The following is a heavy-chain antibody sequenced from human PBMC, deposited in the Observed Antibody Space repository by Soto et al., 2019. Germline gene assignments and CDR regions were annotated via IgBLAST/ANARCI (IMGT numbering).Heavy chain of an antibody. D-gene: IGHD3-3*01. CDR3: ARDIRFLEWLLWPPSAHRRYGMDV. CDR2: ISAYNGNT. V-gene: IGHV1-18*01. Sequence: QVQLVQSGAEVKKPGASVKVSCKASGYTFTSYGISWVRQSPGQGLEWMGWISAYNGNTNYAQKLQGRVTMTTDTSTSTAYMELRSLRSDDTAVYYCARDIRFLEWLLWPPSAHRRYGMDVWGQGTTVTVSS. J-gene: IGHJ6*02. CDR1: GYTFTSYG.